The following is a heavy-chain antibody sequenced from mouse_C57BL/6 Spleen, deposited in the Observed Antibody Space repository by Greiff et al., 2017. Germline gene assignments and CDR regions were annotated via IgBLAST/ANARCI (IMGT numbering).Heavy chain of an antibody. D-gene: IGHD2-3*01. V-gene: IGHV1-55*01. Sequence: QVQLQQPGAELVKPGASVKMSCKASGYTFTSYWITWVKQRPGQGLEWIGDIYPGSGSTNYNEKFKSKATLTVDTSSSTAYMQLSSLTSEDSAVYYCARRGKEMEYAMDYWGQGTSVPVSS. CDR3: ARRGKEMEYAMDY. CDR2: IYPGSGST. CDR1: GYTFTSYW. J-gene: IGHJ4*01.